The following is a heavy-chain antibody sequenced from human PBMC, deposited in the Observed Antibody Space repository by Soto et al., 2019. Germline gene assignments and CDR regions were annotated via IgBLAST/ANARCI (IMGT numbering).Heavy chain of an antibody. CDR2: ISYDGSNK. Sequence: PGGSLRLSCAASGFTFSSYGMHWVRQAPGKGLEWVAVISYDGSNKYYADSVKGRFTISRDNSKNTLYLQMNSLRAEDTAVYYCAKSNKATDGFDYWGQGTLVTVSS. CDR1: GFTFSSYG. CDR3: AKSNKATDGFDY. J-gene: IGHJ4*02. V-gene: IGHV3-30*18. D-gene: IGHD2-21*02.